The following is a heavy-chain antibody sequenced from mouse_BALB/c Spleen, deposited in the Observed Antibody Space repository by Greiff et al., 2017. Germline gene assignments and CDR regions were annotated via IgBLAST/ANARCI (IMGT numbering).Heavy chain of an antibody. D-gene: IGHD1-1*01. Sequence: QVQLQQSGAELAKPGASVKMSCKASGYTFTSYWMHWVKQRPGQGLEWIGYINPSTGYTEYNQKFKDKATLTADKSSSTAYMQLSSLTSEDSAVYYCARGPVGSSCGDYFDYWGEGTTLTVSS. V-gene: IGHV1-7*01. CDR3: ARGPVGSSCGDYFDY. J-gene: IGHJ2*01. CDR1: GYTFTSYW. CDR2: INPSTGYT.